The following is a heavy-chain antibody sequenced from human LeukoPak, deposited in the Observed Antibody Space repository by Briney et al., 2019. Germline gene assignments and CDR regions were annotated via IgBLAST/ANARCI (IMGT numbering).Heavy chain of an antibody. V-gene: IGHV4-39*01. CDR3: ARLLRYCSGGSCYHFDY. CDR1: GGSISSPAYY. CDR2: IHYSGST. J-gene: IGHJ4*02. Sequence: SETLSLTCTVSGGSISSPAYYWGWIRQPPGKGLEWIGSIHYSGSTYYNPSLKSRVTISVDTSKNQFSLKLSSVTAADTAVYYCARLLRYCSGGSCYHFDYWGQGTLVTVSS. D-gene: IGHD2-15*01.